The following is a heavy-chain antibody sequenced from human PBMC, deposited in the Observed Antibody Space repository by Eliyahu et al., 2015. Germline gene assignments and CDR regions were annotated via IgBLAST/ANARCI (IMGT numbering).Heavy chain of an antibody. J-gene: IGHJ6*02. D-gene: IGHD6-13*01. Sequence: VQSGAEVKKPGASVKVSCKASGYTFTGYYMHWVRQAPGQGLEWMGWINPNSGGTNYAXKFQGWVTMTRDTSISTAYMELSRLRSDDTAVYYCARDLGYSSSWPGGYYYYYGMDVWGQGTTVTVSS. CDR3: ARDLGYSSSWPGGYYYYYGMDV. CDR1: GYTFTGYY. V-gene: IGHV1-2*04. CDR2: INPNSGGT.